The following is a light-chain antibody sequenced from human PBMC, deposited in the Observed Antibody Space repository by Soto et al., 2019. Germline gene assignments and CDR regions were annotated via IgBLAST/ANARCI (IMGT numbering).Light chain of an antibody. CDR2: GAS. J-gene: IGKJ1*01. CDR3: QQYNNWPWT. Sequence: ETVMTQSPATLSVSPGGRATLSCRASQSISDTLAWYQQKPGQAPRILIHGASTRATGFPARFSGSGSGTDFTLTITSLQSEAFEVNHCQQYNNWPWTFGQGTKVEIK. V-gene: IGKV3-15*01. CDR1: QSISDT.